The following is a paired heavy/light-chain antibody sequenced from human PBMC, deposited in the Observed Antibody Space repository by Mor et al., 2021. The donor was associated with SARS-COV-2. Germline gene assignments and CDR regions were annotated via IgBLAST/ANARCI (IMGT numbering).Light chain of an antibody. V-gene: IGKV4-1*01. Sequence: DIVMTQSPESLAVSLGERATINCKSSQSVLYRSNTKNYLAWYQQKPGQPPKVLIYWASTRQSGVPDRFSGSGSGTDFTLTINSLQAEDVAVYYCQQYYSSPVITFGQGTRLEIK. J-gene: IGKJ5*01. CDR1: QSVLYRSNTKNY. CDR3: QQYYSSPVIT. CDR2: WAS.
Heavy chain of an antibody. J-gene: IGHJ4*02. D-gene: IGHD5-18*01. CDR2: IYNEDR. Sequence: QLQLQESGPGLVKPSETLSLTCAVSGGSISGSSYYWGWVRQPPGKGLEWVGSIYNEDRYYNPSLNSRVTISVDTSKNQFSLKLGSVTAADTAVYYCTTYTYGFFLTSDYWGQGTLVTVSS. CDR3: TTYTYGFFLTSDY. CDR1: GGSISGSSYY. V-gene: IGHV4-39*01.